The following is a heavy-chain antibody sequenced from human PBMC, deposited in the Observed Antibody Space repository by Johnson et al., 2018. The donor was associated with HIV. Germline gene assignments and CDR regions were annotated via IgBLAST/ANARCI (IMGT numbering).Heavy chain of an antibody. CDR2: IKQDGSEK. J-gene: IGHJ3*02. D-gene: IGHD2-21*01. V-gene: IGHV3-7*01. CDR1: GFTFHDYG. Sequence: VQLVESGGGVVRPGGSLRLSCAASGFTFHDYGMIWVRQAPGKGLEWVANIKQDGSEKYYVDSVKGRFTISRDNAKNSLYLQMNSLRAEDTAVYYCVCLRVSLSAFDIWGQGTMVTVSS. CDR3: VCLRVSLSAFDI.